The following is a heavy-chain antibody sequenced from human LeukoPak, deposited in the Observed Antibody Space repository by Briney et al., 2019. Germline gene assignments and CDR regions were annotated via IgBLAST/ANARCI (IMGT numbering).Heavy chain of an antibody. CDR1: GYTFTSYD. J-gene: IGHJ4*02. CDR2: INPSGGST. D-gene: IGHD5-24*01. V-gene: IGHV1-46*01. CDR3: AREEGEMATIDY. Sequence: GASVKVSCKASGYTFTSYDINWVRQATGQGLEWMGIINPSGGSTSYAQKFQGRVTMTRDTSTSTVYMEVSSLRSEDTAVYYCAREEGEMATIDYWGQGTLVTVSS.